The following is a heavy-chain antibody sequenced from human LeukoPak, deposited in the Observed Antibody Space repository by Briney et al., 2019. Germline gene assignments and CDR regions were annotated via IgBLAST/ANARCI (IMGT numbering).Heavy chain of an antibody. CDR2: IVVGSGNT. CDR1: GFTFISSV. D-gene: IGHD1-26*01. Sequence: GTSVKVSCKASGFTFISSVVQWVRQARGQRLEWIGWIVVGSGNTNYAQKFRERVTITRDMSTSTAYMELSSLRSEDTAVYYCAAEKNSGSYLTFDHWGQGTLVTVSS. CDR3: AAEKNSGSYLTFDH. J-gene: IGHJ4*02. V-gene: IGHV1-58*01.